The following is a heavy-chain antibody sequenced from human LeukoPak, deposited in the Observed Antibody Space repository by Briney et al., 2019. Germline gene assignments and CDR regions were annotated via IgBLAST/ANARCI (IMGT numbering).Heavy chain of an antibody. CDR2: INHSGST. Sequence: ASETLSLTCAVYGGSFSSYYWSWIRQPPGKGLEWIGEINHSGSTNYNPSLKSRVTISVDTSKNQFSLKLSSVTAADTAVYYCARDFPYYYYMDVWGKGTTVTVSS. CDR1: GGSFSSYY. V-gene: IGHV4-34*01. D-gene: IGHD2/OR15-2a*01. J-gene: IGHJ6*03. CDR3: ARDFPYYYYMDV.